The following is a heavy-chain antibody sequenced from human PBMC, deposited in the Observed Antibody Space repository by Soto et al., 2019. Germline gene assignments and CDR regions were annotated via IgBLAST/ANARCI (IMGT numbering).Heavy chain of an antibody. Sequence: SETLSLTCTVSGGSISSSSYYWGWIRQPPGKGLEWIGSIYYSGSTYYNPSLKSRVTMTRDTSISTVYMELSRLRSDDTAVYYCARAVGQDYYYGMDVWGQGTTVTVSS. V-gene: IGHV4-39*02. CDR3: ARAVGQDYYYGMDV. CDR1: GGSISSSSYY. CDR2: IYYSGST. J-gene: IGHJ6*02.